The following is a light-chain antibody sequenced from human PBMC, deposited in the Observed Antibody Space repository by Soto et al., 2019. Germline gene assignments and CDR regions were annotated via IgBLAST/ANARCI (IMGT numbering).Light chain of an antibody. CDR1: QSVSSSY. J-gene: IGKJ2*01. Sequence: ELVLTQSPGTLSLSPGERATLSCRASQSVSSSYLAWYQQQPGQAPRLLIYGASSRATGIPDRFSGSGSGTDFTLTISRLEPEDLAVYYCQQYGSSSYTFGQGTKLEIK. V-gene: IGKV3-20*01. CDR3: QQYGSSSYT. CDR2: GAS.